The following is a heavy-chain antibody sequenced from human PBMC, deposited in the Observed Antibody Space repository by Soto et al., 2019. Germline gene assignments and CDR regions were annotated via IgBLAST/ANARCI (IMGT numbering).Heavy chain of an antibody. CDR1: GYTFTSYG. Sequence: ASVKVSCKASGYTFTSYGISWVRQAPGQGLEWMGWISAYNGNTNYAQKLQGRVTMTTDTSTSTAYMELRSLRSDDTAVYYCARGYQTASGSSSSDYWGQGTLVTVSS. CDR3: ARGYQTASGSSSSDY. J-gene: IGHJ4*02. V-gene: IGHV1-18*04. D-gene: IGHD6-6*01. CDR2: ISAYNGNT.